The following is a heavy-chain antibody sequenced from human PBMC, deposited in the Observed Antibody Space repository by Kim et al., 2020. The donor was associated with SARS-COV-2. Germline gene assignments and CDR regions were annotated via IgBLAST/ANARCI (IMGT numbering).Heavy chain of an antibody. CDR1: GGSLIGHY. Sequence: SETLSLTCSVSGGSLIGHYWNWLRQPPGKGLEWIGHIYNTENTNYNPSLKSRVNISVDTSKNQFSLTLTSVTAADTAVYYCSKAWFAAPNWFAPWGQGTLVTVSS. CDR3: SKAWFAAPNWFAP. V-gene: IGHV4-59*11. CDR2: IYNTENT. D-gene: IGHD3-22*01. J-gene: IGHJ5*02.